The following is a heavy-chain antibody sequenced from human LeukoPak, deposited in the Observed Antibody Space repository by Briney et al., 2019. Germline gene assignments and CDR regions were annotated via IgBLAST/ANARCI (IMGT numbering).Heavy chain of an antibody. CDR2: IYSGATT. CDR3: ARELRIVDTTMLNYYYYYYMDV. Sequence: GGSLRLSCAAFGFTFSNNYMNWVRQAPGKGLEWVSGIYSGATTYYADSVKGRFTISRDNSKNTLSLQMNSLRAEDTAVYYCARELRIVDTTMLNYYYYYYMDVWGKGTTVTVSS. D-gene: IGHD5-18*01. CDR1: GFTFSNNY. J-gene: IGHJ6*03. V-gene: IGHV3-53*01.